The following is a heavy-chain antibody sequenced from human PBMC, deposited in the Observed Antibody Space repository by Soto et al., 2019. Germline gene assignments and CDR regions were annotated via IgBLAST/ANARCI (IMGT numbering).Heavy chain of an antibody. CDR1: GGSISSGGYY. J-gene: IGHJ4*01. D-gene: IGHD1-1*01. CDR2: VHDTGSS. Sequence: ASETLSLTCTVSGGSISSGGYYWTWIRQHPVRGLEWIGYVHDTGSSFYHPSLKSRVTISLETSKIQFSLNLRSVTAAGTAVYYCARSQMATTGPYFDFWGHGTQVTVSS. CDR3: ARSQMATTGPYFDF. V-gene: IGHV4-31*03.